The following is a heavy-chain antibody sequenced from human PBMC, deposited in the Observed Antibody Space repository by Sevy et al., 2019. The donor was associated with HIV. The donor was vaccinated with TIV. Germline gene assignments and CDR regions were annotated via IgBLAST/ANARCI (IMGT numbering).Heavy chain of an antibody. CDR3: AKRRVQSGLSGGGANYGMDV. CDR2: LIGGGRRT. Sequence: GGSLRLSCAASGFPFSSYAMSWVRQAPGRGLEWASTLIGGGRRTYYADSVTGRFIISRDNSRNTLYLQMNSLRAEDTAIYYCAKRRVQSGLSGGGANYGMDVCGRGTTVTVSS. V-gene: IGHV3-23*01. CDR1: GFPFSSYA. J-gene: IGHJ6*02. D-gene: IGHD2-8*02.